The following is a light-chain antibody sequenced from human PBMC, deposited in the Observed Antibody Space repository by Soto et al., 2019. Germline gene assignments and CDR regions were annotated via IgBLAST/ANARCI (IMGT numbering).Light chain of an antibody. CDR2: DVS. CDR1: SSDVGGYNY. CDR3: SSYTITSRV. J-gene: IGLJ1*01. V-gene: IGLV2-14*01. Sequence: QSALTQPASVSGSPGQSITISCTGTSSDVGGYNYVSWYQQHPGKAPKLMIYDVSNRPSGVSNRFSGSKSGNTASLTISGLQAEDEADYYCSSYTITSRVFGAGTKVTVL.